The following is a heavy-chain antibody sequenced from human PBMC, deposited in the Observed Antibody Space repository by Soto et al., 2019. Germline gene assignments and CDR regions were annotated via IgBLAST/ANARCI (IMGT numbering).Heavy chain of an antibody. CDR2: IKSKTDGGTT. Sequence: PGGSLRLSCAASGFTFSNAWVNWVRQAPGKGLEWVGRIKSKTDGGTTDYAAPVKGRFTISRDDSKNTLYLQMNSLKTEDTAVYYCTEWGYYDSSGYYFSYYYGMDVWGQGTTVTVSS. J-gene: IGHJ6*02. V-gene: IGHV3-15*07. CDR3: TEWGYYDSSGYYFSYYYGMDV. D-gene: IGHD3-22*01. CDR1: GFTFSNAW.